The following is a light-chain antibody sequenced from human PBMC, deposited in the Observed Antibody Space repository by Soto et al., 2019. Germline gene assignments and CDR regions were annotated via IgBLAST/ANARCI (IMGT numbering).Light chain of an antibody. J-gene: IGKJ1*01. CDR1: QSVSSN. V-gene: IGKV3-15*01. CDR3: QQYNSWPRT. Sequence: EIVMTQSPATLSVSPGERATLSCRASQSVSSNLAWYQQKPGQAPRLLIYDASTRATGIPARFSGSGSGTEFTLTISSLQSEDFAVYYCQQYNSWPRTFGQGIKVEIK. CDR2: DAS.